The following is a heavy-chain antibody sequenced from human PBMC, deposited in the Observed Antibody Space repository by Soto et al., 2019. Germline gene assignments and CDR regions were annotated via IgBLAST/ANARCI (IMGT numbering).Heavy chain of an antibody. J-gene: IGHJ3*02. CDR2: IYYSGST. V-gene: IGHV4-31*03. D-gene: IGHD3-3*01. Sequence: SETLSLTCTVSGGSISSGGYYWSWIRQHPGKGLEWIGYIYYSGSTYYNPSLKSRVTISVDTSKNQLSLKLSSVTAADTAVYYCERDRGFTIFGVVIQPDAFDIWGQGKMVT. CDR3: ERDRGFTIFGVVIQPDAFDI. CDR1: GGSISSGGYY.